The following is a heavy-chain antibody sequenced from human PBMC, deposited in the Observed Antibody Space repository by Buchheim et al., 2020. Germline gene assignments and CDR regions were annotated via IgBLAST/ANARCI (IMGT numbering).Heavy chain of an antibody. CDR2: LSNSGRAK. J-gene: IGHJ4*02. Sequence: EVQLLESGGALVQPGGSLRLSCTASGFTFSTYAMIWVRQAPGKGLEWVSSLSNSGRAKYYAGSVKGRFTVSRANSQKTVYLQMNSLKVDDTAVYYCAKDPTGAPSGPMDNWGQGTL. D-gene: IGHD1-14*01. CDR3: AKDPTGAPSGPMDN. CDR1: GFTFSTYA. V-gene: IGHV3-23*01.